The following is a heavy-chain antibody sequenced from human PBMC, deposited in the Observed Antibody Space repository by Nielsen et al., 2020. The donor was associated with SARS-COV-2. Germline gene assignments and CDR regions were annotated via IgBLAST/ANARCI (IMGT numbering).Heavy chain of an antibody. CDR2: IYYSGST. Sequence: SETLSLTCTVSGASISRYYWSWIRQPPGKGLEWIGYIYYSGSTNYNPSLKSRVTISVDTSKNQFSLKLSSVTAADTAVYYCARVGLAYYDYVWGRPTDAFDIWGQGTMVTVSS. CDR1: GASISRYY. CDR3: ARVGLAYYDYVWGRPTDAFDI. V-gene: IGHV4-59*01. J-gene: IGHJ3*02. D-gene: IGHD3-16*01.